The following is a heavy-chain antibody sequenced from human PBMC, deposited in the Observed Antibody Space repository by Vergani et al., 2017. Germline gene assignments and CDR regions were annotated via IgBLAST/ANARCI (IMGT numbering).Heavy chain of an antibody. CDR3: ARRRRTYCSSTSCSASYYFDY. Sequence: QVQLQESGPGLVKHSETLSLTCTVSGGSISSYYWSWIRQPPGKGLEWIGYIYYSGSTNYNPSLKSRVTISVDTSKNQFSLKLSSVTAADTAVYYCARRRRTYCSSTSCSASYYFDYWGQGTLVTVSS. CDR1: GGSISSYY. D-gene: IGHD2-2*01. J-gene: IGHJ4*02. CDR2: IYYSGST. V-gene: IGHV4-59*01.